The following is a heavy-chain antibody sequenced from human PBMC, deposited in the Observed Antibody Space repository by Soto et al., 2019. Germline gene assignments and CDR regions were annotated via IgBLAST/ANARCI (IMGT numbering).Heavy chain of an antibody. Sequence: QVQLVQSGAEVKKPGASVKVSCKASGSTFTSYYMHWVRQAPGQGLEWMGIINPSGTTTDYAQKFQGRVTMTRDTSTSTYYMELSSLRSEDTAVYDWSRPQIASHSYYGMHVWGQGTTVTVSS. CDR1: GSTFTSYY. CDR3: SRPQIASHSYYGMHV. V-gene: IGHV1-46*01. CDR2: INPSGTTT. J-gene: IGHJ6*02. D-gene: IGHD2-2*01.